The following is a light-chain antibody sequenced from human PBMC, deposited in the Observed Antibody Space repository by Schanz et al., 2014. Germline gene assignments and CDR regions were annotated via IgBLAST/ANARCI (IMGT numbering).Light chain of an antibody. Sequence: QSALTQPASVSGSPGQSITFSCTGTSSDVGGYNYVSWYQQHPGKAPKLIIYDVTNRPSGVSNRFSASKSGNTASLSISGLQAEDEADYYCNSYTSSSTRVFGGGTKLTVL. CDR3: NSYTSSSTRV. CDR1: SSDVGGYNY. J-gene: IGLJ3*02. V-gene: IGLV2-14*03. CDR2: DVT.